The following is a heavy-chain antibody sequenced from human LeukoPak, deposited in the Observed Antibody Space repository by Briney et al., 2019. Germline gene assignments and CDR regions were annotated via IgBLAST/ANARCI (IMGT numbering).Heavy chain of an antibody. CDR3: ARDAPSRGMDV. Sequence: SVKVSCKASGGTFSSYAISWVRQAPGQGLEWMGGIIPTFGTANYAQKLQGRVTMTTDTSTSTAYMELRSLRSDDTAVYYCARDAPSRGMDVWGQGTTVTVSS. CDR1: GGTFSSYA. V-gene: IGHV1-69*05. J-gene: IGHJ6*02. CDR2: IIPTFGTA.